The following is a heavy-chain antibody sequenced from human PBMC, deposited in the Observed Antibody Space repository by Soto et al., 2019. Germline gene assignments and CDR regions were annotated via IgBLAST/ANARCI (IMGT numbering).Heavy chain of an antibody. V-gene: IGHV4-59*08. J-gene: IGHJ4*02. CDR3: ARHSPYYDYVWGSYRPRYYFVY. Sequence: QVQLQESGPGLVKPSETLSLTCTVSGGSISSYYWSWIRQPPGKGLEWIGYIYYSGSTNYNPSLKSRVTISVDTSKNQSSLKLRSVTAADTAVYYCARHSPYYDYVWGSYRPRYYFVYWGQGTLVTVSS. D-gene: IGHD3-16*02. CDR1: GGSISSYY. CDR2: IYYSGST.